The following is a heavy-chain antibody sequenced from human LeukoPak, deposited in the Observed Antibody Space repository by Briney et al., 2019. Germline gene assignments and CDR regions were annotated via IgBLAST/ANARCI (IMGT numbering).Heavy chain of an antibody. J-gene: IGHJ3*01. V-gene: IGHV3-33*01. CDR1: GFTFSAYG. CDR2: VWYDGGNK. CDR3: ARDLNLPDAFDV. Sequence: GGSLRLSCAASGFTFSAYGMHWVRQAPGKGLEWVAVVWYDGGNKYYADFVKGRFTVSRDNSKNTLYLQMNTLRVEDTALYYCARDLNLPDAFDVWGQGTMVTVSS. D-gene: IGHD1-14*01.